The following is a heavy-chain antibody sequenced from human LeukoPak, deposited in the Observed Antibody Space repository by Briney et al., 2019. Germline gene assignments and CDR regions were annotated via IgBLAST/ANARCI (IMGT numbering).Heavy chain of an antibody. Sequence: GGSLRLSCAASGFTFSSYWMNWARQAPGKGLEWVSVIYSGGSTYYADSVKGRFTISRDNSKNTLYLQMNSLRAEDTAVYYCARSVYGDYWGQGTLVTVSS. J-gene: IGHJ4*02. V-gene: IGHV3-53*01. CDR1: GFTFSSYW. D-gene: IGHD5/OR15-5a*01. CDR3: ARSVYGDY. CDR2: IYSGGST.